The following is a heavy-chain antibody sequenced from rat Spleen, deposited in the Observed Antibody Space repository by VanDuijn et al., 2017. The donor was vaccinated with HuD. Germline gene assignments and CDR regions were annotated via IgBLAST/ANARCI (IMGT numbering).Heavy chain of an antibody. J-gene: IGHJ2*01. CDR3: AVSGYGY. CDR2: ISSDGGYT. V-gene: IGHV5-58*01. CDR1: GFTFNNYW. D-gene: IGHD4-3*01. Sequence: EVQLVESGGGLVQPGRSMKLSCAASGFTFNNYWMTWIRQAPGKGLEWVSSISSDGGYTYYPDSVRGRFTISRDNAENTVCLQMNSLRSEDTATYYCAVSGYGYWGQGVMVTVSS.